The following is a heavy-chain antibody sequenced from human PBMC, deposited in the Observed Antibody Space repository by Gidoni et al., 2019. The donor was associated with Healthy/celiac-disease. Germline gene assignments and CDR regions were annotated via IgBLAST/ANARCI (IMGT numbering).Heavy chain of an antibody. D-gene: IGHD3-16*02. CDR3: ARASGSGYIWGSYPDNYYYYYMDV. J-gene: IGHJ6*03. Sequence: QVQLQESGPGLVKPSQTLSLTCTVSGGSISSGGYYWSWIRPHPGKGLEWIGYIYYSGSTYYNPSLKSRVTISVDTSKNQFSLKLSSVTAADTAVYYCARASGSGYIWGSYPDNYYYYYMDVWGKGTTVTVSS. V-gene: IGHV4-31*03. CDR2: IYYSGST. CDR1: GGSISSGGYY.